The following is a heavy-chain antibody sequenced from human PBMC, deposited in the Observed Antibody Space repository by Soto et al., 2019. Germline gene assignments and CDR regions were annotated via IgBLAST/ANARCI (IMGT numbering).Heavy chain of an antibody. CDR2: ISFDGSNK. J-gene: IGHJ6*02. V-gene: IGHV3-30*18. Sequence: QVQLVESGGGVVQPGRFLRLSCAASGFTFSSYGMHWVRQAPGKGLEWVAVISFDGSNKYYADSVKGRFTISRDNSENTLYLQMNSLRVEDTAVYYCAKDEEMATITGYYYYGMDVWGQGTTVTVSS. CDR3: AKDEEMATITGYYYYGMDV. CDR1: GFTFSSYG. D-gene: IGHD5-12*01.